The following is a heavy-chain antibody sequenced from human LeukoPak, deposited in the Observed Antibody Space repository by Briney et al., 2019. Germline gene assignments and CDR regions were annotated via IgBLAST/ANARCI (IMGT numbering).Heavy chain of an antibody. CDR2: INPSGGST. Sequence: GASVKVSCKASGYTFTGYYMHWVRQAPGQGLEWMGIINPSGGSTSYAQKFQGRVTMTRDTSTSTVYMELSSLRSEDTAVYYCARGRRIWFGDLEDYGMDVWGQGTTVTVSS. CDR1: GYTFTGYY. J-gene: IGHJ6*02. CDR3: ARGRRIWFGDLEDYGMDV. V-gene: IGHV1-46*01. D-gene: IGHD3-10*01.